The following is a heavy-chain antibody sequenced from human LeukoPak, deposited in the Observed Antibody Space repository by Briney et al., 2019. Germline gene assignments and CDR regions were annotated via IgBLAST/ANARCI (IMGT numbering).Heavy chain of an antibody. V-gene: IGHV6-1*01. J-gene: IGHJ3*02. CDR3: ARGAVAVRNAFDI. D-gene: IGHD6-19*01. CDR2: TYYSSKWYN. CDR1: GDSASSNSAA. Sequence: SQTLSLTCAISGDSASSNSAAWNWIRQSPSRGLEWLGRTYYSSKWYNGYAVSVKSRITINPDTSKNQFSLQLNSVTPEDTALYYCARGAVAVRNAFDIWGQGTMVTVSS.